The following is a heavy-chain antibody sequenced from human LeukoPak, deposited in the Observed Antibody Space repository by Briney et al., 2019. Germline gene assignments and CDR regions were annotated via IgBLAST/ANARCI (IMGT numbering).Heavy chain of an antibody. CDR1: GYTFTGYY. Sequence: GASVKVSCKASGYTFTGYYMHWVRQAPGQGLEWMGRINPNSGGTNYAQKFQGRVTMTRDTSISTAYMERSRLRSDDTAVYYCARAPEYSSSYLIDYWGQGTLVTVSS. D-gene: IGHD6-6*01. CDR3: ARAPEYSSSYLIDY. V-gene: IGHV1-2*06. J-gene: IGHJ4*02. CDR2: INPNSGGT.